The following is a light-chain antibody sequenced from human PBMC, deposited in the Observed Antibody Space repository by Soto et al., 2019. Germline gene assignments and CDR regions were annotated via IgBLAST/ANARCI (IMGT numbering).Light chain of an antibody. CDR1: QSISTW. V-gene: IGKV1-5*03. Sequence: DIHMTQSPATLSASVGDRVTITCRASQSISTWLAWYQQKPGKAPRLLIYWASSLESGVPSRFSGSGSGTEFSLTISSLQPEYFATYYCQHYTTYSGTFGPGTKVDIK. J-gene: IGKJ3*01. CDR2: WAS. CDR3: QHYTTYSGT.